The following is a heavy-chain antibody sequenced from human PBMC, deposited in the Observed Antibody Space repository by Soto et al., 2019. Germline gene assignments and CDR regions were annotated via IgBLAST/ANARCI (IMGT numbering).Heavy chain of an antibody. D-gene: IGHD2-2*01. J-gene: IGHJ3*02. CDR2: IIPIFGTA. CDR3: ARDGVVPRAFDI. CDR1: GGTFSSYA. V-gene: IGHV1-69*13. Sequence: ASVKVSCKASGGTFSSYAISWVRQAPGQGLEWMGGIIPIFGTANYAQKFQGRVTITADESTSTAYMELSSLRSEDTAVYYCARDGVVPRAFDIWGQGTMVTVSS.